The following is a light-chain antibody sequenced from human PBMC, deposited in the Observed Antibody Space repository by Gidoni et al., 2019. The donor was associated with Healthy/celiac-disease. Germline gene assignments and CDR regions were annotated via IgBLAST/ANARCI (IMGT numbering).Light chain of an antibody. J-gene: IGKJ2*01. CDR1: QSISSW. CDR2: KAS. CDR3: QQYNSYSYT. Sequence: DIQMTQSPSTLSASGGDRVTITCRASQSISSWLAWYQQKPGKAPKLLIYKASNLESGVPSRFSGSGSGTEFTLTISSLQPDDFATYYCQQYNSYSYTFGQGTKLEIK. V-gene: IGKV1-5*03.